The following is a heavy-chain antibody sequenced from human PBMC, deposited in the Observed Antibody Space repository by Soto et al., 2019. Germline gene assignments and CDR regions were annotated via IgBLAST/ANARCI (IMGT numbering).Heavy chain of an antibody. D-gene: IGHD1-20*01. CDR3: ARQGAYNPSDC. CDR1: GFSLSTSGVG. Sequence: QITLKESGPTLVKPTQTLTLTCTLSGFSLSTSGVGVGWIRQPPGKALEWLALIYWDDDKRYTPSLKSRLTXPXXTTETRVVLTLTNMDPVDTATSYCARQGAYNPSDCSGQGTPVTDS. CDR2: IYWDDDK. V-gene: IGHV2-5*02. J-gene: IGHJ4*02.